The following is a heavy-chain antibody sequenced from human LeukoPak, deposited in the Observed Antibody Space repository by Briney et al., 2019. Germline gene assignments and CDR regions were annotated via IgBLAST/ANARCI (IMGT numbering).Heavy chain of an antibody. D-gene: IGHD5-18*01. CDR3: ARDRRGYSYGSFDY. J-gene: IGHJ4*02. Sequence: SETLSLTCTVSGGSISSYYWSWIRQPAGKGLEWIGRIYTSGSTNYNPSLKSRVTMSVDTSKNQFSLKLSSVTAADTAVYYCARDRRGYSYGSFDYWGQGTLVTVSS. CDR2: IYTSGST. V-gene: IGHV4-4*07. CDR1: GGSISSYY.